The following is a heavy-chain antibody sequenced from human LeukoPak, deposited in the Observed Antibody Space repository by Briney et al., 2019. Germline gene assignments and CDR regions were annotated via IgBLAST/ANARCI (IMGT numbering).Heavy chain of an antibody. CDR1: GGTFSRYG. Sequence: ASVKVSCKASGGTFSRYGISWVRQAPGQGLEWMGGIIPIFGTTNYAQKFQGRVTITADKSTSTAYMELSSLRSEDTAVYYCASFISLGYYRDSSAFGADSWGQGTLVTVSS. V-gene: IGHV1-69*06. D-gene: IGHD3-22*01. CDR3: ASFISLGYYRDSSAFGADS. J-gene: IGHJ4*02. CDR2: IIPIFGTT.